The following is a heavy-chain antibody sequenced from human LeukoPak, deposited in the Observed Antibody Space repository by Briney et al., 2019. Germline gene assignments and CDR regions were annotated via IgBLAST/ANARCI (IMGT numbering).Heavy chain of an antibody. CDR2: ISSSGSFI. CDR3: ARETHYDSSGYHNDY. J-gene: IGHJ4*02. V-gene: IGHV3-11*04. CDR1: GFTFSDYY. Sequence: GGSLRLSCAASGFTFSDYYMSWIRQAPGKRLEWVSYISSSGSFIYYADSVKGRFTISRDHAKNTLYLQMNSLRAEDTAVYYCARETHYDSSGYHNDYWGQGTLVTVSS. D-gene: IGHD3-22*01.